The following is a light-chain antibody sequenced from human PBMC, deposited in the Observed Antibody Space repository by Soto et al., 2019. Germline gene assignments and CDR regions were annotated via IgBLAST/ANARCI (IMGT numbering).Light chain of an antibody. J-gene: IGKJ4*01. CDR3: QQRSSWPLT. Sequence: ELVLTQSPATLSLSPGERATLSCRASQSVGSYFAWYQQKPGQAPRLLIYDAFSRATGIPARFSGSGSGTDFTLPISSLEPEDFAVYFCQQRSSWPLTFGGGTMVEIK. V-gene: IGKV3-11*01. CDR2: DAF. CDR1: QSVGSY.